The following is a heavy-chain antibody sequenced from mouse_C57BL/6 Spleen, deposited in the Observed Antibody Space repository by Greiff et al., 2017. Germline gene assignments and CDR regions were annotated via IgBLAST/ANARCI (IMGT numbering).Heavy chain of an antibody. Sequence: EVKLVESGGGLVKPGGSLKLSCAASGFTFSSYTMSWVRQTPEKRLEWVATISGGGGNTYYPDSVKGRFTISRDNAKNTLYLQMSSLRSEDTALYYCARQDYYGSRYAMDYWGQGTSVTVSS. CDR3: ARQDYYGSRYAMDY. CDR2: ISGGGGNT. CDR1: GFTFSSYT. V-gene: IGHV5-9*01. D-gene: IGHD1-1*01. J-gene: IGHJ4*01.